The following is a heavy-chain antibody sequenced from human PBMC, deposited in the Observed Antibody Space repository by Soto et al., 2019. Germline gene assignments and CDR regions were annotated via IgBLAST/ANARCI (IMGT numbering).Heavy chain of an antibody. V-gene: IGHV3-23*01. CDR3: SKARSTNYRWGEGGH. D-gene: IGHD4-4*01. CDR2: VSGSGSST. CDR1: GFTFSSYA. Sequence: GGSLRLSCAASGFTFSSYAMSWVRQAPGKGLEWVSGVSGSGSSTFYADSVKGRFTISSDNSKNTVYLQMSSLRAEDTAVYYCSKARSTNYRWGEGGHWGQGTLVTVSS. J-gene: IGHJ4*02.